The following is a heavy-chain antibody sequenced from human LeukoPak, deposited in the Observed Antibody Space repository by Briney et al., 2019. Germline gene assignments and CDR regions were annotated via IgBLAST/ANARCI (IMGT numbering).Heavy chain of an antibody. J-gene: IGHJ4*02. CDR3: ARVSGRLERQSDLDY. V-gene: IGHV3-21*01. CDR2: ISGDSTYI. CDR1: GFTFASYS. D-gene: IGHD1-1*01. Sequence: GGSLRLSCAASGFTFASYSMNWVRQAPGKGLEWVSSISGDSTYIYNAGSVKGRFTISRDNAQDSLYLQMNSLRADDTAVYYCARVSGRLERQSDLDYWGQGTLVIVSS.